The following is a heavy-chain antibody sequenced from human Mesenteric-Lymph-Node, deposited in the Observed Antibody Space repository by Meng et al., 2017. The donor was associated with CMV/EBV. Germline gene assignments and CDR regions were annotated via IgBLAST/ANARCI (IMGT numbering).Heavy chain of an antibody. Sequence: GESLKISCEGSGYNFANGWIGWVRQRPGKGLEWMVIIFPDGSHTAYSPSFEGQVTISAARSTRTAFLQWKSLKASDTAMYYCALSPGIMTSVHGAIDIWGQGTMVTVSS. D-gene: IGHD1-14*01. V-gene: IGHV5-51*01. CDR1: GYNFANGW. J-gene: IGHJ3*02. CDR2: IFPDGSHT. CDR3: ALSPGIMTSVHGAIDI.